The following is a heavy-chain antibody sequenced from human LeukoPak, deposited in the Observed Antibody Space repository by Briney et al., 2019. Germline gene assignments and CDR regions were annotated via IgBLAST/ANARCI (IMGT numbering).Heavy chain of an antibody. V-gene: IGHV4-61*02. CDR2: IYSSGST. CDR3: ERDLRGGGYLDY. D-gene: IGHD3-22*01. Sequence: SETLSLTCTVSGGSISSGSYYWSWIRQPAGKGLEWIGRIYSSGSTNYNPSLKSRVTISVDTSKNQFSLKLSSVTAADTAVYYCERDLRGGGYLDYWGQGTLVTVSS. J-gene: IGHJ4*02. CDR1: GGSISSGSYY.